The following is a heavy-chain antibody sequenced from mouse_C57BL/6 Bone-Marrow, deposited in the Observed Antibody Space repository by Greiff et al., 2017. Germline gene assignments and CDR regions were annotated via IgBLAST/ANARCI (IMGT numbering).Heavy chain of an antibody. J-gene: IGHJ2*01. D-gene: IGHD4-1*01. V-gene: IGHV14-4*01. Sequence: VQLQQSGAELARPGASVTLSCTASGFNIKDDNMHWVKKRPEQGLEWIGWIDPVHGETEYDSKFPGKAPITADTSANTAYLQLSSLTSEDNAVDYCTRANWDDYWGQGTTLTVSA. CDR2: IDPVHGET. CDR3: TRANWDDY. CDR1: GFNIKDDN.